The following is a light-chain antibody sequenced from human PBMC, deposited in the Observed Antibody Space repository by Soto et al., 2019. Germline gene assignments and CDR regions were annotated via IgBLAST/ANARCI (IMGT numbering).Light chain of an antibody. J-gene: IGLJ3*02. V-gene: IGLV2-14*01. CDR1: SSDVGDYNY. CDR3: SSYTSSSTLV. CDR2: EVS. Sequence: QSALTQPASVSGSPGQSITISCTGTSSDVGDYNYVSWYQQHPGKAPRLIIYEVSDRPSGVSNRFSGSKSGNTASLTISGLQADDEADYYCSSYTSSSTLVFGGGTKLTVL.